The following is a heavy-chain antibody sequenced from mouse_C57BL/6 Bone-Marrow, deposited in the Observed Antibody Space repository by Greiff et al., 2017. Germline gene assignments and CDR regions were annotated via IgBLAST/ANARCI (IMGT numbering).Heavy chain of an antibody. CDR2: IYPGNSDT. Sequence: EVQLQESGTVLARPGASVKMSCKTSGYTFTSYWMHWVKQRPGQGLAWIGAIYPGNSDTSYNQKFKGKAKLTAVTSASTAYMELSSLTNEDSAVYYCTRRSTTVVAAADYWGQGTTLTVSS. CDR3: TRRSTTVVAAADY. J-gene: IGHJ2*01. V-gene: IGHV1-5*01. D-gene: IGHD1-1*01. CDR1: GYTFTSYW.